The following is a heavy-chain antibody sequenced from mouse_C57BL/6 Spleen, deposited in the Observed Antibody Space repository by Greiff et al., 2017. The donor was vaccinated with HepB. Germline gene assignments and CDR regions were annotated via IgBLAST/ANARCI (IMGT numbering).Heavy chain of an antibody. V-gene: IGHV1-15*01. CDR1: GYTFTDYE. CDR3: TRGGETVVARDYCDY. D-gene: IGHD1-1*01. Sequence: VKLMESGAELVRPGASVTLSCKASGYTFTDYEMHWVKQTPVHGLEWIGAIDPETGGTAYNQKFKGKAILTADKSSSTAYMELRSLTSEDSAVYYCTRGGETVVARDYCDYWGQGTTLTVSS. CDR2: IDPETGGT. J-gene: IGHJ2*01.